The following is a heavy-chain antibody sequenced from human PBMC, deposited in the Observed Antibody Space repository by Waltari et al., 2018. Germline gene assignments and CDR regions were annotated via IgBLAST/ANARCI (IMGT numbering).Heavy chain of an antibody. V-gene: IGHV3-74*01. CDR2: LYPDGSST. Sequence: EVQLVESGGGLVQPGGSLRLSCAASGFTFSNYWMHWVRQAPGKGLVWVSVLYPDGSSTNYADSVKGRFTVSRDNAKNKLYLQMSSLRVEDTAVYYCARTLGSTRTSMWGQGTLVTVSS. J-gene: IGHJ4*02. CDR3: ARTLGSTRTSM. CDR1: GFTFSNYW. D-gene: IGHD1-1*01.